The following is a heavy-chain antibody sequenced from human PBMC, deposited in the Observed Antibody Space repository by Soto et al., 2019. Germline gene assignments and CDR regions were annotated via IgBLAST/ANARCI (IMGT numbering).Heavy chain of an antibody. CDR1: EFTFSNYG. CDR3: ARDDEYSGNGMDV. V-gene: IGHV3-33*01. CDR2: ILNDGSNR. J-gene: IGHJ6*02. D-gene: IGHD3-10*01. Sequence: QVQLVESGGGVVQPGRSLRLSCAASEFTFSNYGMHWVRQAPGKGLECVAVILNDGSNRYHADSVKDRFTISRDNSKNTLYLQMNSLRAEDTAVYYCARDDEYSGNGMDVWGQGTRVTVS.